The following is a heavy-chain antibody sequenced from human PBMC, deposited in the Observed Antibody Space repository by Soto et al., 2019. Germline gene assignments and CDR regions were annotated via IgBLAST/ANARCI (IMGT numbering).Heavy chain of an antibody. D-gene: IGHD4-17*01. CDR3: ARHEVTVTFNYFDP. Sequence: QVQLQESGPGLEKPSETLSLTCTVSGASVSSGRYYWGWIRQPPGKGLEWIGSIDYSGTTYYNPSLKSRVTISVDTSNNHFSLKLSSVTAADTAVYFCARHEVTVTFNYFDPWGQGTLVTVSS. CDR2: IDYSGTT. CDR1: GASVSSGRYY. V-gene: IGHV4-39*01. J-gene: IGHJ5*02.